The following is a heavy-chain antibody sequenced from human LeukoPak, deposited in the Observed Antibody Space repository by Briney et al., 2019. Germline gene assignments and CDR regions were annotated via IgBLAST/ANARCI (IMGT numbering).Heavy chain of an antibody. J-gene: IGHJ5*02. V-gene: IGHV4-30-4*07. Sequence: SETLSLTCAVSGVSISSGGYSWSWIRQPPGKGLECIGFIYYRGSTYYNPSLKSRVTISVDTSKNQFSLKLSSVTAADTAVYYCAREEVAVAATNWFDPWGQGTLVTVSS. D-gene: IGHD6-19*01. CDR3: AREEVAVAATNWFDP. CDR2: IYYRGST. CDR1: GVSISSGGYS.